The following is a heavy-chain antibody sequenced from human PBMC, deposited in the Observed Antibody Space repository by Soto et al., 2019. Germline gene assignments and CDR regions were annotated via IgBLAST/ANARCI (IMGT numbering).Heavy chain of an antibody. D-gene: IGHD3-10*01. CDR3: AKVRVSPWYGMDV. CDR2: ISYDGSNK. J-gene: IGHJ6*02. V-gene: IGHV3-30*18. CDR1: GFTFSSYG. Sequence: VLLVESGGGLVQPGGSLRLSCAASGFTFSSYGMHWVRQAPGKGLEWVAVISYDGSNKYYADSVKGRFTISRDNSKNTLYLQMNSLRAEDTAVYYCAKVRVSPWYGMDVWGQGTTVTVSS.